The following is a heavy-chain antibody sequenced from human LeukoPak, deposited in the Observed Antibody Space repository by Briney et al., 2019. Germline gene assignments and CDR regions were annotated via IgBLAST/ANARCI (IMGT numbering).Heavy chain of an antibody. CDR3: AKDIVPGIAAAGHFDY. J-gene: IGHJ4*02. Sequence: PGGSLRLSCAASGFTVSSNYMSWVRQAPGKGLEWVSVIYSGGSTYYADSVKGRFTISRDNAKNSLYLQMNSLRAEDTALYYCAKDIVPGIAAAGHFDYWGQGTLVTVSS. V-gene: IGHV3-53*05. D-gene: IGHD6-13*01. CDR1: GFTVSSNY. CDR2: IYSGGST.